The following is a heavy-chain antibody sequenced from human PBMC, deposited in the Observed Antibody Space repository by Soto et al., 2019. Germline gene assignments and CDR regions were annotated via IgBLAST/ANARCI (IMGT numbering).Heavy chain of an antibody. CDR3: ERVMEQLALDY. D-gene: IGHD6-6*01. V-gene: IGHV4-4*07. Sequence: QVQLQESGPGLVKPSSTLSLTCTVSGGSISCYSWSWIRQPAGKGLEWIGRIYTSGSTNYNPSLKSRVTMSVDTSKNQFSLKVSSVTAADTAVYSCERVMEQLALDYWGQGTLVTVSS. CDR2: IYTSGST. J-gene: IGHJ4*02. CDR1: GGSISCYS.